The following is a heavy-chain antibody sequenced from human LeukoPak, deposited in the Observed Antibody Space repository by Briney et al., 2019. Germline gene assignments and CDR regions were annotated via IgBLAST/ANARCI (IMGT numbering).Heavy chain of an antibody. D-gene: IGHD1-26*01. Sequence: GGSLRLSCAASGFTFSSYAMSWVRQAPGKGLERVSAISGSGGSTYYADSVKGRFTISRDNAKNSLYLQMNSLRAEDTAVYYCARDPSIVGATTGAFDIWGQGTMVTVSS. CDR3: ARDPSIVGATTGAFDI. J-gene: IGHJ3*02. V-gene: IGHV3-23*01. CDR2: ISGSGGST. CDR1: GFTFSSYA.